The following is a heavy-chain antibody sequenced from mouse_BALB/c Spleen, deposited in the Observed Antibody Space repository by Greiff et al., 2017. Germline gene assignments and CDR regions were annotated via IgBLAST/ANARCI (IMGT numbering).Heavy chain of an antibody. D-gene: IGHD3-1*01. J-gene: IGHJ2*01. V-gene: IGHV1-7*01. Sequence: VQVVESGAELAKPGASVKMSCKASGYTFTSYWMHWVKQRPGQGLEWIGYINPSTGYTEYNQKFKDKATLTADKSSSTAYMQLSSLTSEDSAVYYCARSGGREYYFDYWGQGTTLTVSS. CDR3: ARSGGREYYFDY. CDR1: GYTFTSYW. CDR2: INPSTGYT.